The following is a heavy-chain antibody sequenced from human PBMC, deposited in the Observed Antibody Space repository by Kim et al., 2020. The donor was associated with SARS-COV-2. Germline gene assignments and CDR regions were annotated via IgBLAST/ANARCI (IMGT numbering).Heavy chain of an antibody. CDR3: ARDDSTNYGSAGLPVDS. CDR2: ISSRGKS. J-gene: IGHJ5*01. CDR1: GFSFDNYA. D-gene: IGHD2-21*02. V-gene: IGHV3-23*01. Sequence: GGSLRLSCAASGFSFDNYAMSWVRQAPGKGLEWVSAISSRGKSFYSDSVKGRFTISRDNSKRTVFLRMDSLRAEDTALYYCARDDSTNYGSAGLPVDSWG.